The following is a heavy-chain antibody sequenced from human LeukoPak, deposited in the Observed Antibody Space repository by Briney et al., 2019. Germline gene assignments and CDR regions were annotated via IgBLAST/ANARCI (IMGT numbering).Heavy chain of an antibody. J-gene: IGHJ4*02. CDR1: GGSVNTYY. Sequence: SETLSLTCSVSGGSVNTYYWSWIQQSDGKGLEWIGRISITEGTNYNPSLKSRVSMSVDASKNQGSLKLGSVTAADTAVYYWARLRRDINDWYADDCWGQGTLVTVSS. CDR2: ISITEGT. V-gene: IGHV4-4*07. D-gene: IGHD6-19*01. CDR3: ARLRRDINDWYADDC.